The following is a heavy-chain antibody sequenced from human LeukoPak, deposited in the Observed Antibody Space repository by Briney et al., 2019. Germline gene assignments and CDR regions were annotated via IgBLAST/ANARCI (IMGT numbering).Heavy chain of an antibody. Sequence: GGSLRPSCAASGLTFSSFGMHWVRQAPGKGLEWLASISFDGSEIYYGDSVKGRFTISRDNSKNTLFLQMNSLRADDTAVYLCAKDREGRGYNYGTYFDYWGQGTLVTVSS. CDR2: ISFDGSEI. D-gene: IGHD5-18*01. V-gene: IGHV3-30*18. CDR1: GLTFSSFG. J-gene: IGHJ4*02. CDR3: AKDREGRGYNYGTYFDY.